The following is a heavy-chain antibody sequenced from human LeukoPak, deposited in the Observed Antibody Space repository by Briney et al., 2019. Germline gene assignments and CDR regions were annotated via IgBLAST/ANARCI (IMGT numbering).Heavy chain of an antibody. Sequence: ASVKVSCKASGGTFSSYAISWVRQAPGQGLEWMGWINPNSGGTNYAQKFQGRVTMTRDTSISTAYMELSRLRSDDTAVYYCARAPFKKTYDYWGQGTLVTVSS. V-gene: IGHV1-2*02. J-gene: IGHJ4*02. CDR3: ARAPFKKTYDY. CDR2: INPNSGGT. CDR1: GGTFSSYA.